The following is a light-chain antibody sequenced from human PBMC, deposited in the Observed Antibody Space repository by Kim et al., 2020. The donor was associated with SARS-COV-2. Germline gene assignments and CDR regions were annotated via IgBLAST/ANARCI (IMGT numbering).Light chain of an antibody. Sequence: ASVGDRVTSTGRAIRSISDCLAWYQQKPGKAPNLLIYKASTLESGVPSRFIGSGSGTEFTLTISSLQPDDFATYYCQQCSSYWTFGQGTKMDI. CDR3: QQCSSYWT. J-gene: IGKJ1*01. V-gene: IGKV1-5*03. CDR1: RSISDC. CDR2: KAS.